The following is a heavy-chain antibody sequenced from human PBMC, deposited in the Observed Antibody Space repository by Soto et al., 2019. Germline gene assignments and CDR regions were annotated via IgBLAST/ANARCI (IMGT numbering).Heavy chain of an antibody. V-gene: IGHV4-31*03. CDR2: IYYSGST. CDR3: ARDGEYSSGWYRAFDI. Sequence: QVQLQESGPGLVKPSQTLSLTCTVSGGSISSGGYYWSWIRQHPGKGLEWLGYIYYSGSTYYNPSLKSRVTISVDTSKNQFSLKLSSVTAADTAVYYCARDGEYSSGWYRAFDIWGQGTMVTVSS. J-gene: IGHJ3*02. CDR1: GGSISSGGYY. D-gene: IGHD6-19*01.